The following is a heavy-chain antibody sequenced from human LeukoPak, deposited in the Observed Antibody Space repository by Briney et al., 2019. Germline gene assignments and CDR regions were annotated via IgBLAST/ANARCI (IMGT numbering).Heavy chain of an antibody. J-gene: IGHJ6*03. CDR2: VSSSSDTI. Sequence: GGSLRLSCAASGFTFSGYDMNWVRQAPGKGLEWVSYVSSSSDTIYYADSVKGRFTISRDNSKNTLYLQMNSLRAEDTAVYYCAKDGQGGYYDSSGYRIHYYYYMDVWGKGTTVTISS. V-gene: IGHV3-48*01. CDR3: AKDGQGGYYDSSGYRIHYYYYMDV. D-gene: IGHD3-22*01. CDR1: GFTFSGYD.